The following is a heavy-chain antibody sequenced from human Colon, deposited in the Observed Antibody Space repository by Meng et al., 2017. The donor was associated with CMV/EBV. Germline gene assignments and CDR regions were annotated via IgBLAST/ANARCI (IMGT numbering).Heavy chain of an antibody. CDR1: GFSFSSYW. V-gene: IGHV3-74*01. Sequence: GGSLRLSCVGSGFSFSSYWMHWVRHAPGKGLVWVSGMNSDGTTTSNTDSVKGRFTISRDNARNTLYLQINHLRAEDTGVYYCVVKGSAWFDYWGQGTLVTVSS. CDR2: MNSDGTTT. J-gene: IGHJ4*02. D-gene: IGHD2-21*01. CDR3: VVKGSAWFDY.